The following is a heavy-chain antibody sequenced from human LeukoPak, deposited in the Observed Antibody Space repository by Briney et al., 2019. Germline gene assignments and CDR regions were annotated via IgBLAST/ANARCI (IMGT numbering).Heavy chain of an antibody. Sequence: GGSLRLSCAASGFTFSSYSMNWVRQAPGKGLEWVSSISSSSSYIYYADSVKGRFTISRDNAKNSLYLQMNSLRAEDTAVYYCAELGITVIGGVWGKGTTVTISS. J-gene: IGHJ6*04. CDR3: AELGITVIGGV. V-gene: IGHV3-21*01. D-gene: IGHD3-10*02. CDR1: GFTFSSYS. CDR2: ISSSSSYI.